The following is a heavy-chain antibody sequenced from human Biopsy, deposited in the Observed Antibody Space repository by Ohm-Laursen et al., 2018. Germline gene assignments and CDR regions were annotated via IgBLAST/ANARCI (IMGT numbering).Heavy chain of an antibody. CDR3: ARNTGWYGDLYYFDD. V-gene: IGHV1-46*01. D-gene: IGHD6-19*01. CDR1: GYTFTSYY. Sequence: ASVKASCKASGYTFTSYYMHWARQAPGQGLEWMGLINPSGSTTSYPQIFQGRVTMTRETSKSTVYMELSCLRSADTAVYFCARNTGWYGDLYYFDDWGQGTLVTVSS. CDR2: INPSGSTT. J-gene: IGHJ4*02.